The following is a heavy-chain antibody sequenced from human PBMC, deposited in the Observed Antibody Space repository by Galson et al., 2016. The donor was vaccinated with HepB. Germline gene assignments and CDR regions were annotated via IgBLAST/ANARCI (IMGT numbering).Heavy chain of an antibody. D-gene: IGHD1-20*01. CDR2: TYYRSKWYN. CDR3: ARVRSYNLHDGVFDY. J-gene: IGHJ4*02. CDR1: GDSVSSNSAA. Sequence: CAISGDSVSSNSAAWNWIRQSPSRGLEWLGRTYYRSKWYNDYAASVKSRTTINPDTSKNRFSLQLRSVTPEDTAVYYSARVRSYNLHDGVFDYWGQGILVTVPS. V-gene: IGHV6-1*01.